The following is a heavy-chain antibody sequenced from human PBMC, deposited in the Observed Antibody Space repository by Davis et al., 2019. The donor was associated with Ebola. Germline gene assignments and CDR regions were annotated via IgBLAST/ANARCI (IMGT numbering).Heavy chain of an antibody. CDR1: GFTFSSYA. V-gene: IGHV3-30*04. J-gene: IGHJ4*02. Sequence: GGSLRLSCAASGFTFSSYAMHWVRQAPGKGLEWVAVISYDGSNKYYADFVKGRFTISRDNSKNTLYLQMSSLRAEDTAVYYCARVAGTGGDYWGQGTLVTVSS. D-gene: IGHD6-13*01. CDR2: ISYDGSNK. CDR3: ARVAGTGGDY.